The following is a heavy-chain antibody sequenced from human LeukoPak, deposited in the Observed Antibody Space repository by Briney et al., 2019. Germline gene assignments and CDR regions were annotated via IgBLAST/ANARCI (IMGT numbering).Heavy chain of an antibody. V-gene: IGHV3-23*01. D-gene: IGHD1-26*01. Sequence: GGSLRLSCAASGFTFSDHAMSWVRQAPGKGLEWVSGFDGSGDGTYYVDSVKGRFTISRDNSKNTLYLQMNSLRAEDTAVYYCAKVLSRKWELRLYFFDYWGQGTLLTVSS. J-gene: IGHJ4*02. CDR2: FDGSGDGT. CDR1: GFTFSDHA. CDR3: AKVLSRKWELRLYFFDY.